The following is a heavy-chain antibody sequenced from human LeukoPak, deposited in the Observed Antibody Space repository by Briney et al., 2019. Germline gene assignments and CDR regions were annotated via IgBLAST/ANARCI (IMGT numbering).Heavy chain of an antibody. Sequence: SSETLSLTCTVSGGSISSYYWSWIRQPPGKGLEWIGYIYYSGSTNYNPSLKSRVTISVDTSKNQFSLKLSSVTAADTAVYYCARHLRSPHRSEDDAFDIWGQGTKVTVSS. CDR2: IYYSGST. J-gene: IGHJ3*02. CDR1: GGSISSYY. D-gene: IGHD1-14*01. V-gene: IGHV4-59*08. CDR3: ARHLRSPHRSEDDAFDI.